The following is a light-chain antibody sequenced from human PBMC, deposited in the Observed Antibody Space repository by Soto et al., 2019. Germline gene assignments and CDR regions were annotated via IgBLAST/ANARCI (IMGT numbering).Light chain of an antibody. CDR1: QNIGVY. J-gene: IGKJ5*01. CDR2: AES. Sequence: DLQMTQSPSSLSASVGDRVTITCRASQNIGVYLNWYQKKTGKAPELLIHAESSLQSGVPYTLSGSGSGTDLDLTISSLQPEDFATYYCQQLHDYPITCGQGTRLEIK. CDR3: QQLHDYPIT. V-gene: IGKV1-39*01.